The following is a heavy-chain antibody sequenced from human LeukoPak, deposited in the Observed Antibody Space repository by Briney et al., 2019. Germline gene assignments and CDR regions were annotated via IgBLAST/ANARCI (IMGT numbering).Heavy chain of an antibody. CDR1: GGSISSYY. CDR3: ARARANFDVDTPDFDY. V-gene: IGHV4-59*01. D-gene: IGHD5-18*01. CDR2: IYYSGST. J-gene: IGHJ4*02. Sequence: SETLSLICTVSGGSISSYYWSWIRQPPGKGLEWIGYIYYSGSTNYNPSLKSRVTISVDTSKNQFSLKLSSVTAADTAVYYCARARANFDVDTPDFDYWGQGTLVTVSS.